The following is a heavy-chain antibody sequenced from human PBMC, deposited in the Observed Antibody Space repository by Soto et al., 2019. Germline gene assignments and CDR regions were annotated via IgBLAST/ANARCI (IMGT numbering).Heavy chain of an antibody. CDR1: GDSITMGHNS. J-gene: IGHJ3*01. Sequence: QVHLPASGPGLVRPSETLSLTCSVYGDSITMGHNSWAWIRQPPGRGLEWIGTTYYSGRVYYNPSHESGGTISADKAKNAFSLRLRSVTAADMAFYYCARIDMWAEAKTGAFDFWGHGTKVTVSS. V-gene: IGHV4-39*02. D-gene: IGHD3-9*01. CDR3: ARIDMWAEAKTGAFDF. CDR2: TYYSGRV.